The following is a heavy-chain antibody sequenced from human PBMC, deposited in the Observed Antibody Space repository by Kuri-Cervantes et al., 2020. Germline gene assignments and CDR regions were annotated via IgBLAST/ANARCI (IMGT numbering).Heavy chain of an antibody. J-gene: IGHJ4*02. D-gene: IGHD3-22*01. CDR1: GFTFSSYG. CDR3: ARDRASYYDSSGYYSGY. CDR2: ISYDGSNK. V-gene: IGHV3-30*03. Sequence: GGSLRLSCAASGFTFSSYGMHWVRQAPGKGLEWVAVISYDGSNKYYADSVKGRFTISRDNSKNTLYLQMNSLRAEDTAVYYCARDRASYYDSSGYYSGYWCQGTLVTVSS.